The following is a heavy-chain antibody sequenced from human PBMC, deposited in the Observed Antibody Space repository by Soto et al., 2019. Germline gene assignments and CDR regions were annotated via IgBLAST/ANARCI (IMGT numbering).Heavy chain of an antibody. V-gene: IGHV4-30-4*01. D-gene: IGHD2-21*02. CDR2: IYYSGST. CDR3: ARSASLLVTAIAYFDY. CDR1: GGSISSGDYY. J-gene: IGHJ4*02. Sequence: LSLTCTVSGGSISSGDYYWSWIRQPPGKGLEWIGYIYYSGSTYYNPSLKSRVTISVDTSKNQFSLKLSSVTAADTAVYYCARSASLLVTAIAYFDYWGQGTLVTVSS.